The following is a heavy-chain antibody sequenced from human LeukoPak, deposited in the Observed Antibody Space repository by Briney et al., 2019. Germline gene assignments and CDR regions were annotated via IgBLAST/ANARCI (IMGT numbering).Heavy chain of an antibody. CDR3: ATDGAGFNT. Sequence: KAGGSLRLYCAASGLTFSDYYMSWIRQAPGKGLEWLSYINIGGTNTHYADSVKGRFTISRDNAKKSLYLEMTNLRAEDTAVYYCATDGAGFNTWGQGVLVTVSS. CDR1: GLTFSDYY. J-gene: IGHJ5*02. CDR2: INIGGTNT. V-gene: IGHV3-11*01.